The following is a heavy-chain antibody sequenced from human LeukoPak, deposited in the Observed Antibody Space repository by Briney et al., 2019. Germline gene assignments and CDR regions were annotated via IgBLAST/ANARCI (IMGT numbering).Heavy chain of an antibody. Sequence: SETLSHTCAVYGGSFSGYFWTWIRQAPGKGLEWIGEINHSGTTNYNPSLKSRVTISVDKSKNQFSLELSSVTAADTAVYYCARKIEEQQLVNFDYWGQGTLVTVSS. J-gene: IGHJ4*02. V-gene: IGHV4-34*01. CDR3: ARKIEEQQLVNFDY. CDR1: GGSFSGYF. CDR2: INHSGTT. D-gene: IGHD6-13*01.